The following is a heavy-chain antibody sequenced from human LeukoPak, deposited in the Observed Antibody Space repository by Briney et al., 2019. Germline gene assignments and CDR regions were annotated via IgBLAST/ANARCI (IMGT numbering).Heavy chain of an antibody. J-gene: IGHJ4*02. D-gene: IGHD1-26*01. Sequence: GGSLRLSCAASGFTFSSYAMSWVRQAPGKGLEWVAFIRYDGSNKYYADSVKGRFTISRDNSKNTLYLQMNSLRAEDTAVYYCAKGPDSGSYWSFDYWGQGTLVTVSS. CDR2: IRYDGSNK. CDR3: AKGPDSGSYWSFDY. V-gene: IGHV3-30*02. CDR1: GFTFSSYA.